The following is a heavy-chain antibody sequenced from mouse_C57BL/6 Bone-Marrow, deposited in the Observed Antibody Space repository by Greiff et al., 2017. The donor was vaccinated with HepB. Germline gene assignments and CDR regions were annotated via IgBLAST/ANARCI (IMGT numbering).Heavy chain of an antibody. CDR1: GYTFTSYW. CDR3: ARPDYGSRGAYYYAMDY. CDR2: IDPNSGGT. Sequence: VQLQQPGAELVKPGASVKLSCKASGYTFTSYWMHWVKQRPGRGLEWIGRIDPNSGGTKYNEKFKSKATLTVDKPSSTAYMQLSSLTSEDSAVYYWARPDYGSRGAYYYAMDYWGQGTSVTVSS. D-gene: IGHD1-1*01. V-gene: IGHV1-72*01. J-gene: IGHJ4*01.